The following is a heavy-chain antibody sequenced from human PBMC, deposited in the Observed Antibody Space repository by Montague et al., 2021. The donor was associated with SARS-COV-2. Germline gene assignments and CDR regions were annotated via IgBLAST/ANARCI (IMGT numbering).Heavy chain of an antibody. V-gene: IGHV4-61*01. CDR2: IYYSGST. D-gene: IGHD3-22*01. Sequence: SETLSLTCIVSGGSINSSTYYWAWIRQPPGKGLEWIGYIYYSGSTNYNPSLKSRVTISVDTSKNQFSLKLSSVTAADTAVYYCAREVRYYYDSSGPGAFDIWGQGTMVTVSS. J-gene: IGHJ3*02. CDR1: GGSINSSTYY. CDR3: AREVRYYYDSSGPGAFDI.